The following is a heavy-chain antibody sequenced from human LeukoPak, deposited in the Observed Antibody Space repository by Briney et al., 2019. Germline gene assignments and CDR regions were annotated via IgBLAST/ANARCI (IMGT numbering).Heavy chain of an antibody. CDR1: GGSISSYY. J-gene: IGHJ5*02. D-gene: IGHD3-16*01. CDR3: ARMAYDYVWGSYRYNWFDP. CDR2: IYYSGGT. V-gene: IGHV4-59*01. Sequence: SETLSLTCTVSGGSISSYYWSWIRQPPGKGLEWIGYIYYSGGTNYNPSLKSRVTISVDTSKNQFSLKLSSVTAADTAVYYCARMAYDYVWGSYRYNWFDPWGQGTLVTVSS.